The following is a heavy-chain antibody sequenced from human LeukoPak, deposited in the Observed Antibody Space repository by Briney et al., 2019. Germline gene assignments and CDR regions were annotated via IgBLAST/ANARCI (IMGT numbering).Heavy chain of an antibody. V-gene: IGHV3-23*01. CDR3: AKQLGYCSDGSCYFPY. J-gene: IGHJ4*02. D-gene: IGHD2-15*01. Sequence: GGSLRLSCAASGFAVSSNYMGWVRQAPGKGLEWVSAISNNGGYTYYADSVQGRFTISRDNSKSTLCLQMNSLRAEDTAVYYCAKQLGYCSDGSCYFPYWGQGTLVTVSS. CDR1: GFAVSSNY. CDR2: ISNNGGYT.